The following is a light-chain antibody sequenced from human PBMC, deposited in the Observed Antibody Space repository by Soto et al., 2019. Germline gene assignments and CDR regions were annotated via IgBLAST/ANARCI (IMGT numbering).Light chain of an antibody. CDR2: GAS. CDR3: QQHSHWPPWT. J-gene: IGKJ1*01. CDR1: ENVRTF. Sequence: EVVFTQSPATLSLSPGERATLSCRASENVRTFVDWYQQKPGQAPRLLIYGASNRANGIPASFSGSGSGTDFTLTISNLEPEDFAAYYCQQHSHWPPWTFGQGTKVDIK. V-gene: IGKV3-11*01.